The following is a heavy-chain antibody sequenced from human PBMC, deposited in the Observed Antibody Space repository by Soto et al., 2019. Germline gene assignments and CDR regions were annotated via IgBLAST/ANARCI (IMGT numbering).Heavy chain of an antibody. CDR2: IEYSGST. V-gene: IGHV4-30-4*01. CDR3: ARARGARYFDY. D-gene: IGHD2-15*01. J-gene: IGHJ4*02. CDR1: GGSISSGDYY. Sequence: QVQLQESGPGLVKPSQTLSLTCTVSGGSISSGDYYWSWIRQPPGKGLEWIGYIEYSGSTYYNRSLTSRVTLSVDTSKNQFSLQLSSVTAADTAVYYCARARGARYFDYWGQGTLVTVSS.